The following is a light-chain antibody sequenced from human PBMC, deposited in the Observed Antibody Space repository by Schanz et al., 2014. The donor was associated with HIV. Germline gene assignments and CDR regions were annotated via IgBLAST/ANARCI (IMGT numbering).Light chain of an antibody. CDR3: QSYDSSLSGWV. Sequence: QSVLTQPPSVSGAPGQKVTISCTGSSSNIGAGYDVHWYQQFPGTAPRLLISTNTDRPSGVPDRYSGSKSGTSASLAITGLQAEDEADYYCQSYDSSLSGWVFGGGTKLTVL. J-gene: IGLJ3*02. CDR2: TNT. V-gene: IGLV1-40*01. CDR1: SSNIGAGYD.